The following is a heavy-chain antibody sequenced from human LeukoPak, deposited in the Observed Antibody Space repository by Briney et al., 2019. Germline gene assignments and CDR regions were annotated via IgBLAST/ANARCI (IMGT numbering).Heavy chain of an antibody. CDR2: IYSGGST. CDR3: ASFRLGGDSPN. D-gene: IGHD3-22*01. CDR1: GFTVSSNY. V-gene: IGHV3-53*01. J-gene: IGHJ4*02. Sequence: GGSLRLSCAASGFTVSSNYMSWVRQAPGKGLEWVSVIYSGGSTYYADSVKGRFTISRDNSKNTLYLQMNSLRAEDTAVYYCASFRLGGDSPNWGQGTLVTVSS.